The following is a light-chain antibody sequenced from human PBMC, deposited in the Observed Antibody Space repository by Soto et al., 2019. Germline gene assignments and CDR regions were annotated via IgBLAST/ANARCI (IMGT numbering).Light chain of an antibody. CDR3: SSYTSSSTRV. CDR1: SSDVGGYNN. J-gene: IGLJ3*02. CDR2: EVS. Sequence: QSALTQPASVSGSPGQSITISCTGTSSDVGGYNNVSWYQQHPGKAPKLMIYEVSNRPSGVSNRFSGSKSGNTASLTISGRPAEDETDYYCSSYTSSSTRVFGGGTKVTVL. V-gene: IGLV2-14*01.